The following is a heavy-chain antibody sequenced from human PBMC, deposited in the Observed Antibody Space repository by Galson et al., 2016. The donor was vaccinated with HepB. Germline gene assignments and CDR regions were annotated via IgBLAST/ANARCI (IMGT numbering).Heavy chain of an antibody. Sequence: SLRLSCAASGFTFSSYGMYWVRQAPGKGLEWVAVISFDGNNKYYADSVKGRFTISRDNSKNTLYLQMNSLRVEDTAMYFCMSGYTSGIWGQGTMVTVSS. CDR3: MSGYTSGI. J-gene: IGHJ3*02. CDR2: ISFDGNNK. V-gene: IGHV3-30*03. CDR1: GFTFSSYG. D-gene: IGHD6-13*01.